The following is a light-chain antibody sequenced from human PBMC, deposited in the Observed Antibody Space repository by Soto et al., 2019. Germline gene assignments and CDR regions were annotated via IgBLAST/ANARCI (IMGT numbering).Light chain of an antibody. CDR2: ASS. CDR3: QQSYITPYT. J-gene: IGKJ2*01. Sequence: DIQMTQSPSSLSVSVGDRVTITCRASQRISNYLNWYQQKPGKAPKLQIYASSNLQSGVPRRFGGSGSGTDFTLTISSLQPEDFATYYCQQSYITPYTFGQGTKLEI. CDR1: QRISNY. V-gene: IGKV1-39*01.